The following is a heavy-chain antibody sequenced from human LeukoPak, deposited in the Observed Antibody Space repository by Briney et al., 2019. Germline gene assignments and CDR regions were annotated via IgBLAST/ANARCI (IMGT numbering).Heavy chain of an antibody. CDR1: GGTFGNYA. V-gene: IGHV1-69*13. CDR3: AGGKLFDFWSGYYPMDDS. D-gene: IGHD3-3*01. J-gene: IGHJ4*02. CDR2: IIPIFGTL. Sequence: GASVKVSCKASGGTFGNYAISWVRQAPGQGLEWMGGIIPIFGTLNYAQKFQGRVTITADESTSTVYMELSSLKSEDTAVYYCAGGKLFDFWSGYYPMDDSWGQGTLVTASS.